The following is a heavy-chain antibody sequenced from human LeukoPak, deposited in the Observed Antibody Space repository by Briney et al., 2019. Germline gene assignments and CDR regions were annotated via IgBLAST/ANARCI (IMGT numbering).Heavy chain of an antibody. CDR3: AKDRPEVVVPAAIYPFDY. Sequence: GGSLRLSCAASGFTFSSYAMSWARQAPGKGLEWVSAISGSGGSTYYADSVKGRFTISRDNSKNTLYLQMNSLRAEDTAVYYCAKDRPEVVVPAAIYPFDYWGQGTLVTVSS. V-gene: IGHV3-23*01. J-gene: IGHJ4*02. CDR1: GFTFSSYA. CDR2: ISGSGGST. D-gene: IGHD2-2*01.